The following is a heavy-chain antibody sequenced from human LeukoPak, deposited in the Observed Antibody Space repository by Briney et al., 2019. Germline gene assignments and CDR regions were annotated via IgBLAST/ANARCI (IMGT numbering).Heavy chain of an antibody. CDR1: GLTFSSYW. CDR2: IKQDGSEK. V-gene: IGHV3-7*01. J-gene: IGHJ4*02. D-gene: IGHD6-19*01. CDR3: ARDATSGWYDLDY. Sequence: GGSLRLSCAASGLTFSSYWMSWVRQAPGKGLEWVANIKQDGSEKYYVDSVKGRFTISRDNAKNSLYLQMNSLRAEDTAVYYCARDATSGWYDLDYWGQGTLVTVSS.